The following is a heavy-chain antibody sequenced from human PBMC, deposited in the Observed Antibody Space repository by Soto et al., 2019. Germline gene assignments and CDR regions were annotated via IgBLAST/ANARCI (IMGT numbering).Heavy chain of an antibody. CDR1: GYTFTGYY. D-gene: IGHD3-22*01. V-gene: IGHV1-2*04. Sequence: ASVKVSCKASGYTFTGYYMHWVRQAPGQGLEWMGWINPNSGGTNYAQKFQGWVTMTRDTSISTAYMELSRLRSDDTAVYYCARDLAGYDSSGYYPENWFDPWGQGTLVTVSS. CDR2: INPNSGGT. J-gene: IGHJ5*02. CDR3: ARDLAGYDSSGYYPENWFDP.